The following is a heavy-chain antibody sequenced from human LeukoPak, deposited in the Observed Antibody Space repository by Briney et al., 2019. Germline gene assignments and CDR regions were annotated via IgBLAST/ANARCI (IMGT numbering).Heavy chain of an antibody. CDR3: ARGSRVGSYLH. CDR2: ISSSGSTI. CDR1: GFTFSSYA. Sequence: QPGRSLRLSCAASGFTFSSYAMHWVRQAPGKGLEWVSYISSSGSTIYYADSVKGRFTISRDNAKNSLYLQMNSLRAEDTAVYYCARGSRVGSYLHWGQGTLVTVSS. V-gene: IGHV3-48*04. J-gene: IGHJ4*02. D-gene: IGHD3-10*01.